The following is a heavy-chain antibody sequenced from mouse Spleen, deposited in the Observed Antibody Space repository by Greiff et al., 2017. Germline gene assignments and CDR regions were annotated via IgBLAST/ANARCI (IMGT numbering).Heavy chain of an antibody. CDR3: TRMGGNSGFDY. V-gene: IGHV1-69*02. D-gene: IGHD2-1*01. J-gene: IGHJ2*01. Sequence: VQLQQSGAELVRPGASVKLSCKASGYTFTSYWINWVKQRPGQGLEWIGYIYPSDSYTNYNQKFKDKATLTVDKSSSTAYMQLSSPTSEDSAVYYCTRMGGNSGFDYWGQGTTLTVSS. CDR1: GYTFTSYW. CDR2: IYPSDSYT.